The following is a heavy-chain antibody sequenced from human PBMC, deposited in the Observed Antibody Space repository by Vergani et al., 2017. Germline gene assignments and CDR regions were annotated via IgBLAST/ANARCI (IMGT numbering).Heavy chain of an antibody. D-gene: IGHD5-24*01. CDR1: SHTFQTYG. V-gene: IGHV1-18*01. Sequence: QVQLVQSGAELKKPGASVSVSCKGSSHTFQTYGISWVRQAPGKGLEWMAWIRPYTGHTIYAQKFQDRVTMTADTSTNTAYMELRSLRSDDTAVYYCARVVEMATILEAHNWFDPWGQGTLVTVSS. J-gene: IGHJ5*02. CDR3: ARVVEMATILEAHNWFDP. CDR2: IRPYTGHT.